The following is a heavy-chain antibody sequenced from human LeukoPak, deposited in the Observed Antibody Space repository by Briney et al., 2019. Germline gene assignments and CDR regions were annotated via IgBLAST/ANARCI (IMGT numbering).Heavy chain of an antibody. J-gene: IGHJ4*02. V-gene: IGHV4-59*01. CDR2: IYYSGST. CDR1: GGSISSYY. CDR3: ARVAPYDFWSGYPSYYFDY. Sequence: PSETLSLTCTVSGGSISSYYWSWIRQPPGKGLEWIGYIYYSGSTNYNPSLKSRVTISVDTSKNQFSLKLSSVTAADTAVYYCARVAPYDFWSGYPSYYFDYWGQGTLVTVSS. D-gene: IGHD3-3*01.